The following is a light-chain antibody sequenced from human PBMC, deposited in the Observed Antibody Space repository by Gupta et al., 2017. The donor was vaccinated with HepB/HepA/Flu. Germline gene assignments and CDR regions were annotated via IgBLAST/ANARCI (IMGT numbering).Light chain of an antibody. CDR3: KISDSSTPAWV. Sequence: SYDLTQPPSVSVSPGQTASITCSGDKLGDKYVCWYQQKPGQYPIWVIFHETRRPSGIPERCLCYTAGNNATPQTSGTQAVEEADDYWKISDSSTPAWVLGGGTKLTVL. CDR1: KLGDKY. J-gene: IGLJ3*02. V-gene: IGLV3-1*01. CDR2: HET.